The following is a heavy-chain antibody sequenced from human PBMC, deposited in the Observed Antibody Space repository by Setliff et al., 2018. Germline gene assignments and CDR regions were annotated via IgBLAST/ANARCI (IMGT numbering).Heavy chain of an antibody. CDR3: ARTGTYRYFDY. Sequence: PSETLSLTCTVSGASLSSGTYYWGWIRQPPGKGLEWIGRSYYRGDTYYNATLKGRLTISVDTAQNQFSLKLRSVTAADTAVYYCARTGTYRYFDYWGQGSQVTVSS. D-gene: IGHD1-1*01. CDR2: SYYRGDT. V-gene: IGHV4-39*01. J-gene: IGHJ4*02. CDR1: GASLSSGTYY.